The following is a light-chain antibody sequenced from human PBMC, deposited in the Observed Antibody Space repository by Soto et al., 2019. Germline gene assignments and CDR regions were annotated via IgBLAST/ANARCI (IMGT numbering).Light chain of an antibody. J-gene: IGKJ3*01. CDR3: QEHYGAPPAA. CDR1: QGIDHS. CDR2: SAS. Sequence: DIQMTQSPSSLSASVGDRVTITCRASQGIDHSLAWYQQKPGKVPKLLIYSASTLQSGVSSRFSGSGSGTECTLTSTSLQAEYGATYYWQEHYGAPPAAFGPGTKVDV. V-gene: IGKV1-27*01.